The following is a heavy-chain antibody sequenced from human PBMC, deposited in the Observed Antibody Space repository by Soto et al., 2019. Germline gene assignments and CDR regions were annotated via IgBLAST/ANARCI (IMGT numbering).Heavy chain of an antibody. CDR1: GFTFSSYA. V-gene: IGHV3-30-3*01. Sequence: GGSLRLSCAASGFTFSSYAMHWVRQAPGKGLEWVAVISYDGSNKYYADSVKGRFTISRDNSKNTLYLQMNSLRAEDTAVYYCARGSAVDAFDIWGQGTMVTVSS. CDR3: ARGSAVDAFDI. J-gene: IGHJ3*02. CDR2: ISYDGSNK. D-gene: IGHD3-10*01.